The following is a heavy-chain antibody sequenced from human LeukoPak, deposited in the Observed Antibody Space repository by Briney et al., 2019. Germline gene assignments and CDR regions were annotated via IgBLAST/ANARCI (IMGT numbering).Heavy chain of an antibody. D-gene: IGHD3-16*01. Sequence: QSGGSLRLSCAASGFTFSSYGMSWVRQAPGKGLEWVSAISGSGGSTYYADSVKGRCTISRDNSKNTLYLQMNSLRAEDTAVYYCARVYEGVMLFDGIDYWGQGTLVTVSS. CDR3: ARVYEGVMLFDGIDY. CDR1: GFTFSSYG. V-gene: IGHV3-23*01. J-gene: IGHJ4*02. CDR2: ISGSGGST.